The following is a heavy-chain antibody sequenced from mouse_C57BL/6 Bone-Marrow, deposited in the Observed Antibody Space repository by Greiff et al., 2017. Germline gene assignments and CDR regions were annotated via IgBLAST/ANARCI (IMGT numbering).Heavy chain of an antibody. J-gene: IGHJ2*01. D-gene: IGHD2-3*01. CDR2: IWGDGST. CDR3: AKPEDGYYYFDD. V-gene: IGHV2-3*01. Sequence: VNLVESGPGLVAPSQSLSITCTVSGFSLTSYGVSWVRQPPGKGLEWLGVIWGDGSTNYHSALISRLSISKDNSKSQDFLNLNSLQTDDTATYYCAKPEDGYYYFDDWGQGTTLTVSS. CDR1: GFSLTSYG.